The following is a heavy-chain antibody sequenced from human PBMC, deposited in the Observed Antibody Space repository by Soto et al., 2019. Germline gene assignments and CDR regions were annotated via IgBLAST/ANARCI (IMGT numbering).Heavy chain of an antibody. CDR1: GFTFSSYG. CDR2: ISYDGSNK. Sequence: PGGSLRLSCAASGFTFSSYGMHWVRQAPGKGLEWVAVISYDGSNKYYADSVKGRFTISRDNSKNTLYLQMNSLRAEDTAVYYCAVGGRYSSGWFPFDYWGQGTLVTVSS. J-gene: IGHJ4*02. D-gene: IGHD6-19*01. CDR3: AVGGRYSSGWFPFDY. V-gene: IGHV3-30*03.